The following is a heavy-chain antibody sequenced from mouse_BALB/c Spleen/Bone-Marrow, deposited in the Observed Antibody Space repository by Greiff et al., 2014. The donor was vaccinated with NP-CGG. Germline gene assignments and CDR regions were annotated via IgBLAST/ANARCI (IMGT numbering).Heavy chain of an antibody. J-gene: IGHJ2*01. CDR3: AGDIYGRDS. Sequence: VQLKESGGGLVQPGGSLRLSCATSGFTFTDYYMSWVRQPPGKALEWLGFIRNKANGYTTEYSASVKGRFTISRDNSQSILYLQMNTLRAEDSATYYCAGDIYGRDSWGQGTTLTVSS. CDR2: IRNKANGYTT. CDR1: GFTFTDYY. D-gene: IGHD1-1*01. V-gene: IGHV7-3*02.